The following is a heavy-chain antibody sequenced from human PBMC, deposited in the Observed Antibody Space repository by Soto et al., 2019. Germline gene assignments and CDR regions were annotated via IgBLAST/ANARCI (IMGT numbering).Heavy chain of an antibody. J-gene: IGHJ6*02. CDR3: AAVGYCSGGSCYEDYYYYYGMDV. Sequence: QVQLVQSGAEVKKPGSSVKVSCKASGGTFSSYAISWVRQAPGQGLEWMGGIITIFGTANYAQKFQGRVTITADESTSTAYMELSSLRSEDTAVYYCAAVGYCSGGSCYEDYYYYYGMDVWGQGPTVTVSS. CDR2: IITIFGTA. CDR1: GGTFSSYA. D-gene: IGHD2-15*01. V-gene: IGHV1-69*01.